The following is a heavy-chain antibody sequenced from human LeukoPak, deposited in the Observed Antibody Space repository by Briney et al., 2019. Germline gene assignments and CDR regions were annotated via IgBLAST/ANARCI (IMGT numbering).Heavy chain of an antibody. V-gene: IGHV3-23*01. CDR3: ARGGQNFDFWRFDY. Sequence: GGSLRLSCAGSGFTFNDHAMSWVRQAPGKGLEWVSSISGSGGSTYYADYVKGRSTISRDNSQKVVYFEMNSLRGEDTAVYFCARGGQNFDFWRFDYWGQGTLAVVSS. CDR2: ISGSGGST. CDR1: GFTFNDHA. J-gene: IGHJ4*02. D-gene: IGHD3-3*01.